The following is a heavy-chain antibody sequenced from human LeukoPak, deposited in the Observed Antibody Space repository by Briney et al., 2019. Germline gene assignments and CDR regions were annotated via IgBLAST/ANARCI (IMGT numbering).Heavy chain of an antibody. D-gene: IGHD1-26*01. Sequence: GGSLRLSCAASGFTFSSYGMHWVRQAPGKGLEWVAVISYDGSNKYYADSVKGRFTISRENAENLLSLQMNSLRAEDTAVYYCARKALTGSHSGAFDIWGQGTMVIVSS. V-gene: IGHV3-30*03. CDR3: ARKALTGSHSGAFDI. CDR2: ISYDGSNK. J-gene: IGHJ3*02. CDR1: GFTFSSYG.